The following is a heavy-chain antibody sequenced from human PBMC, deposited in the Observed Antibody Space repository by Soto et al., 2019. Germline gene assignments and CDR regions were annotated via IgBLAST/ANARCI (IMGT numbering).Heavy chain of an antibody. D-gene: IGHD6-19*01. CDR2: INPSGGST. J-gene: IGHJ4*02. CDR1: GYTFTSYY. CDR3: ARGVTVAGLVDGFDY. V-gene: IGHV1-46*01. Sequence: ASVKVSCKASGYTFTSYYMHWVRQAPGQGLEWMGIINPSGGSTSYAQKFQGRVTMTRDTSTSTVYMELSSPRSEDTAVYYCARGVTVAGLVDGFDYWGQGTLVTVSS.